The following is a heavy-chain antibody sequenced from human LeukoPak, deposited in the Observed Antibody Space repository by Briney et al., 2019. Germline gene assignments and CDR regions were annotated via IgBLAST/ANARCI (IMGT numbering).Heavy chain of an antibody. CDR2: ISAYNGNT. CDR1: GYTFTRYG. CDR3: ARDHSSIVVVPAAIHFDY. V-gene: IGHV1-18*01. D-gene: IGHD2-2*01. Sequence: ASVKVSCKTSGYTFTRYGISWVRQAPGQGLEWMGWISAYNGNTNYAQKLQGRVTMTTDTSTSTAYMELRSLRSDDTAVYCCARDHSSIVVVPAAIHFDYWGQGTLVTVSS. J-gene: IGHJ4*02.